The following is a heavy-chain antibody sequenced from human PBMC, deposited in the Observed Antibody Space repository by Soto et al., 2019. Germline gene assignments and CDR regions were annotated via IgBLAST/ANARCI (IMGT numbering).Heavy chain of an antibody. V-gene: IGHV4-39*01. CDR1: GGSIGSSSYY. J-gene: IGHJ5*02. D-gene: IGHD6-13*01. CDR3: ARRDTGSSSWYNDWFDP. CDR2: IYYSGST. Sequence: SETLSLTCTVSGGSIGSSSYYWGWIRQPPGKGLEWIGSIYYSGSTYYNPSLKSRVTISVDTSKNQFSLKLSSVTAADTAVYYCARRDTGSSSWYNDWFDPWGQGTLVTVSS.